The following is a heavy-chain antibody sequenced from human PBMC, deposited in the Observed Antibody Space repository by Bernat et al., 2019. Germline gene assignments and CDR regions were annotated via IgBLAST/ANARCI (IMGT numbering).Heavy chain of an antibody. D-gene: IGHD3-10*01. CDR3: TTAPRGYVDY. CDR1: GFTFSNAW. J-gene: IGHJ4*02. CDR2: IKSKTDGRTT. Sequence: EVQLVESGGDLVKPGGSLRLSCAASGFTFSNAWMNWVRQAPGKGLEWVGRIKSKTDGRTTDYAAPVKGRFTISRDDLKNTLYLQMNSLKTEDTAVYYCTTAPRGYVDYWGQGTLVTVSS. V-gene: IGHV3-15*07.